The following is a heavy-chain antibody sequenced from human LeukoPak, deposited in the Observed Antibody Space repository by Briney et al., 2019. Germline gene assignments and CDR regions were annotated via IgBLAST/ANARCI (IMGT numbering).Heavy chain of an antibody. CDR2: IYNSGGT. J-gene: IGHJ5*02. Sequence: PSETLSLTCTVSGGSISSSHWSWIRQPAGKGLEWIGIIYNSGGTNYNPSLKSRVTISRDTSKNQFSLKLSSVTAADTAVYYCASDVTTPPYNWFDPWGQGTLVTVSS. CDR1: GGSISSSH. V-gene: IGHV4-4*07. D-gene: IGHD4-11*01. CDR3: ASDVTTPPYNWFDP.